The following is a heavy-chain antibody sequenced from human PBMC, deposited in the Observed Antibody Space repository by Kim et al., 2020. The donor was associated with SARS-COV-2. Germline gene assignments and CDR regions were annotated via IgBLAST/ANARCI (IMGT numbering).Heavy chain of an antibody. CDR3: ARGPRGVGRAAAGLVFGY. CDR2: INHSGST. J-gene: IGHJ4*02. Sequence: SETLSLTCAVYGGSFSGYYWSWIRQPPGKGLEWIGEINHSGSTNYNPSLKSRVTISVDTSKNQFSLKLSSVTAADTAVYYCARGPRGVGRAAAGLVFGYWGQGTLVTVSS. CDR1: GGSFSGYY. D-gene: IGHD6-13*01. V-gene: IGHV4-34*01.